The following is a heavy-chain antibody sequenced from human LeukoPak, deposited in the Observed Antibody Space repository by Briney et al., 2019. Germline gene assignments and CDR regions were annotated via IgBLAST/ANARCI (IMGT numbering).Heavy chain of an antibody. Sequence: ASVRVSCKASGYTFTGYYMHWVRQAPGQGLEWLGRINPKTGGSNYAQNFQGRVTMSSDTSTTTAYMELSSLNSDDTAVYYCATLVSGINYWGQGTLVTVSS. D-gene: IGHD1-20*01. J-gene: IGHJ4*02. CDR3: ATLVSGINY. CDR1: GYTFTGYY. V-gene: IGHV1-2*06. CDR2: INPKTGGS.